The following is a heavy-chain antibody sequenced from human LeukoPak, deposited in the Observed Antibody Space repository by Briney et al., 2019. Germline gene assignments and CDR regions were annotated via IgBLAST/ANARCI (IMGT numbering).Heavy chain of an antibody. V-gene: IGHV4-34*01. CDR2: IYYSGST. CDR1: GGSFSGDS. J-gene: IGHJ4*02. CDR3: ASGKELAFFLGD. D-gene: IGHD1-26*01. Sequence: SETLSLTCAVYGGSFSGDSWSWIRQPPGKGLEWIGSIYYSGSTYYNPSLKSRVTISVDTSKNQFSLKVTSVTAADTAVYYCASGKELAFFLGDWGQGTLVTVSS.